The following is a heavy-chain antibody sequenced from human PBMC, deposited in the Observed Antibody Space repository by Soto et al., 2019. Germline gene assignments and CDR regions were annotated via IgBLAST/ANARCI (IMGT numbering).Heavy chain of an antibody. CDR1: GGSIKTNVW. D-gene: IGHD3-10*01. J-gene: IGHJ4*02. Sequence: TSETLSLTCTVSGGSIKTNVWWSWVRQPPGKGLEWIGEIFHNGNTYYNPSLQSRVTMSVDKSKNQFSLMLTSVTAADTAMYYCARDAAVPGEADRFDYWGQGILVTVSS. CDR2: IFHNGNT. CDR3: ARDAAVPGEADRFDY. V-gene: IGHV4-4*02.